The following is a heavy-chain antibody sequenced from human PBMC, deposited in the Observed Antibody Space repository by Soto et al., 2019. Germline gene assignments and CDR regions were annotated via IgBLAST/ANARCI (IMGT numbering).Heavy chain of an antibody. D-gene: IGHD3-22*01. V-gene: IGHV1-18*04. CDR3: ARDIYTVYYEGSGSYDY. J-gene: IGHJ4*02. CDR2: ISAYNGNT. Sequence: ASVKVSCKASGYTFTSYGISWVRQAPGQGLEWMGWISAYNGNTNYAQKLQGRVTMTTDTSTSTAYMELRSLRSDDTAVYYCARDIYTVYYEGSGSYDYWAQGTRVTVSS. CDR1: GYTFTSYG.